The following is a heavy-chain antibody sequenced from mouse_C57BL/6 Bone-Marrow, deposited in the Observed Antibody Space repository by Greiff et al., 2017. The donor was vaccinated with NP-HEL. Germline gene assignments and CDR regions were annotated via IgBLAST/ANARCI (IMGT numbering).Heavy chain of an antibody. CDR2: IDPENGDT. J-gene: IGHJ4*01. V-gene: IGHV14-4*01. CDR3: TTGGSSPYAMDY. CDR1: GFNIKDDY. Sequence: VQLKQSGAELVRPGASVKLSCTVSGFNIKDDYMHWVKQRPEQGLEWIGWIDPENGDTDYASKFQGKATITADTSSNTANLQISSLTSEDTAVYYGTTGGSSPYAMDYWGQGTSVTVSS. D-gene: IGHD1-1*01.